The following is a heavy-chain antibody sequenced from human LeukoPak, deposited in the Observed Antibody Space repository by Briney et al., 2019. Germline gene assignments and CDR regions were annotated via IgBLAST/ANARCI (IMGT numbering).Heavy chain of an antibody. CDR3: ARNIVGPRQVDY. V-gene: IGHV4-39*07. Sequence: SVTLSLTCTVSGGSISSSSYYWGWIRQPPGKGLEWIGSIYYSGSTYYNPSLKSRVTISVDTSKNQFSLKLSSVTAADTAIYYCARNIVGPRQVDYWGQGTLVTVSS. CDR2: IYYSGST. CDR1: GGSISSSSYY. D-gene: IGHD1-26*01. J-gene: IGHJ4*02.